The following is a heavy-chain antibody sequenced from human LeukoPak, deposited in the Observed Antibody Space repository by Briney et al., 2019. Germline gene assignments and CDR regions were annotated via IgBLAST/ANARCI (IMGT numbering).Heavy chain of an antibody. CDR1: GFTFSRFW. CDR3: AGGIIIVPALMQANDFDH. D-gene: IGHD2-2*01. CDR2: IKEDGSEQ. Sequence: PGGSLRLSCATSGFTFSRFWMSWVRQAPGKGLEWVANIKEDGSEQNYVDSVRGRFTISRDNAKNSLYLQMNSLRVEDTAVYYCAGGIIIVPALMQANDFDHWGQGTLVTVSS. V-gene: IGHV3-7*01. J-gene: IGHJ4*02.